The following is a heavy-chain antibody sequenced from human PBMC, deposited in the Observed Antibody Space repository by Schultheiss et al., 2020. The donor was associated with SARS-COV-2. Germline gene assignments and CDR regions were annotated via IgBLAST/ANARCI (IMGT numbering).Heavy chain of an antibody. Sequence: SQTLSLTCTVSGGSISSGGYYWSWIRQHPGKGLEWIGYIYYSGSTYYNPSLKSRVTISVDTSKNQFSLKLSSVTAADTAVYYCARVLRDFERLDYWGQGTLVTVSS. D-gene: IGHD2-15*01. V-gene: IGHV4-31*03. CDR3: ARVLRDFERLDY. CDR2: IYYSGST. J-gene: IGHJ4*02. CDR1: GGSISSGGYY.